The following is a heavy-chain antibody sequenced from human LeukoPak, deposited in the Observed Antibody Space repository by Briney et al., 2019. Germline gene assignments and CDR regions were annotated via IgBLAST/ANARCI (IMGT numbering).Heavy chain of an antibody. D-gene: IGHD3-22*01. Sequence: ASVKVSCKASGYTFTNYAIHWVRQAPGQRPEWMGWINAGNGNTKYSQKFQDRVTFTRDTSASTAYMELNTLRSEDTAAYYCARGPIILVVVIPGAFDIWGQGTMVTVSS. V-gene: IGHV1-3*01. CDR3: ARGPIILVVVIPGAFDI. CDR1: GYTFTNYA. J-gene: IGHJ3*02. CDR2: INAGNGNT.